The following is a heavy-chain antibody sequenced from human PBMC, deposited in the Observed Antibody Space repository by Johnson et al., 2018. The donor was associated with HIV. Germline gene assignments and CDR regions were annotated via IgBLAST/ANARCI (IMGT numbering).Heavy chain of an antibody. V-gene: IGHV3-74*02. CDR2: ISGDGSSS. J-gene: IGHJ3*02. CDR3: ARFTERYSGSSIPHDAFDI. D-gene: IGHD1-26*01. Sequence: VQLVESGGGLIQPGGSLRLSCEVSGFTISTFWMHWVRQVPGKGLMWVSRISGDGSSSSYADSVKGRFTISRDNAKNSLYLQMNSLRAEDTALYYCARFTERYSGSSIPHDAFDIWGQGTMVTVSS. CDR1: GFTISTFW.